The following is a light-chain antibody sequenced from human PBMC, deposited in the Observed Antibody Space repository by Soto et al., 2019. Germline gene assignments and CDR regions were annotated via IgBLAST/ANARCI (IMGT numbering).Light chain of an antibody. Sequence: QSVLTQPPSASGTPGQRVTISCSGSSSNIGSNYVYWYQQAPGTAPKLLIYRNNQRPSGVPDRFSGSKSGTSASLAISGLRSEDEADYYCAAWDASLSGEVFGGGTKLTVL. CDR1: SSNIGSNY. CDR2: RNN. CDR3: AAWDASLSGEV. V-gene: IGLV1-47*01. J-gene: IGLJ2*01.